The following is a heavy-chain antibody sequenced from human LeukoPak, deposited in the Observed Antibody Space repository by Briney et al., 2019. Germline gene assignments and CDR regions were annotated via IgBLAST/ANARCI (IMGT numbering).Heavy chain of an antibody. CDR1: GFTFSSYS. CDR2: TSSSSSSYI. CDR3: ARDGRRYYDSSGYYLDY. Sequence: GGSLRLSCAASGFTFSSYSMNWVRQAPGKGLEWVSSTSSSSSSYIYYADSVKGRFTISRDNAKNSLYLQMNSLRAEDTAVYYCARDGRRYYDSSGYYLDYWGQGTLVTVSS. V-gene: IGHV3-21*01. J-gene: IGHJ4*02. D-gene: IGHD3-22*01.